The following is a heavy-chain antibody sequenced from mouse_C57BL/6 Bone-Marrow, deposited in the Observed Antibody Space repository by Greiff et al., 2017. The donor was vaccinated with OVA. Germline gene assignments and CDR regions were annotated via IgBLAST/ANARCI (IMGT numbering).Heavy chain of an antibody. Sequence: EVQLQQSGPELVKPGASVKISCKASGYTFTDYYMNWVKQSHGKSLEWIGDINPNNGGTSYNQKFKGKATLTADKSSSTAYMQLNSLTSEDSAVYFCASLITPMGYWGQGTSVTVSS. CDR3: ASLITPMGY. CDR2: INPNNGGT. CDR1: GYTFTDYY. D-gene: IGHD1-1*01. J-gene: IGHJ4*01. V-gene: IGHV1-26*01.